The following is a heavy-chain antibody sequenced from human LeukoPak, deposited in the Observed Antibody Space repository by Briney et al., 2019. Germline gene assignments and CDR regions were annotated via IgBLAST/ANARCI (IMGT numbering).Heavy chain of an antibody. CDR3: ASLKNSYDSSGYLVTDAFDI. CDR2: ISAYNGNT. J-gene: IGHJ3*02. Sequence: ASVKVSCKASGYTFSNYAINWVRQAPGQGLEWMGWISAYNGNTNYEQKLQGRVTMTTDTSTSTAYMELRSLRSDDTAVYYCASLKNSYDSSGYLVTDAFDIWGQGTMVTVSS. V-gene: IGHV1-18*01. D-gene: IGHD3-22*01. CDR1: GYTFSNYA.